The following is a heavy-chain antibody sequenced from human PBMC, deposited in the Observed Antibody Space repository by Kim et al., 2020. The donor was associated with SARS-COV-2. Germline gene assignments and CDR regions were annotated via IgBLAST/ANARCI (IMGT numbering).Heavy chain of an antibody. Sequence: GGSLRLSCAASGFTFSSYSMHWVRQAPGKGLGWVAVISYDGSNKYYADSVKGRFTISRDNSKNTLYLQMNSLRAEDTAVYYCARDHLGDLTGYPGYWGQGTLVTVSS. V-gene: IGHV3-30*04. CDR2: ISYDGSNK. CDR1: GFTFSSYS. J-gene: IGHJ4*02. D-gene: IGHD3-9*01. CDR3: ARDHLGDLTGYPGY.